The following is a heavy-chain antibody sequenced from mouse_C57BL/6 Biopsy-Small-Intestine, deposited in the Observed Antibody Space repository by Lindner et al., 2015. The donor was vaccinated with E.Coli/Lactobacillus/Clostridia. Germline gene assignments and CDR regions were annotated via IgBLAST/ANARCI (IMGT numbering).Heavy chain of an antibody. D-gene: IGHD3-2*02. V-gene: IGHV1-82*01. CDR2: IYTGDGDT. CDR1: GYAFSSSW. Sequence: VQLQESGPELVKPGASVKISCKASGYAFSSSWMNWVKQRPGKGLEWIGQIYTGDGDTNYNGEFKGKATLTADKSSSTAYMQLSSLTSEDSAVYFCARKDSSGPFAYWGQGTLVTVSA. J-gene: IGHJ3*01. CDR3: ARKDSSGPFAY.